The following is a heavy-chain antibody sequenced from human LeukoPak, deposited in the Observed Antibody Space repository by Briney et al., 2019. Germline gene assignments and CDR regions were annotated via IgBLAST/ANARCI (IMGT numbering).Heavy chain of an antibody. CDR2: NYHSGST. J-gene: IGHJ3*02. D-gene: IGHD1-26*01. CDR3: ARVFGSPSHDAFDI. V-gene: IGHV4-30-2*01. CDR1: GGSISSGGYS. Sequence: PSQTLSLTCAVSGGSISSGGYSWSWLPQPPGKGLEWIGYNYHSGSTYYNPSLKSRVTISVDRSKNQFSLKLSSVTAADTAVYYCARVFGSPSHDAFDIWGQGTMVTVSS.